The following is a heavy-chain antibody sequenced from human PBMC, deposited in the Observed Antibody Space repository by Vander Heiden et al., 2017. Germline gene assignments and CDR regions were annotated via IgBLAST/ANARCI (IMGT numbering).Heavy chain of an antibody. V-gene: IGHV3-33*01. CDR2: IWYDGNTK. D-gene: IGHD6-19*01. CDR3: ARAGSDIAVAGPFDF. J-gene: IGHJ4*02. CDR1: GFTFKPYG. Sequence: QVQLVESGGGVVQSGRSLRLSCAASGFTFKPYGMHWVRQAPGKGLEWLAIIWYDGNTKDYADSVKGRFTISRDNSKNTLYLEMSSLRVEDTAIYYCARAGSDIAVAGPFDFWGQGTLVTVSS.